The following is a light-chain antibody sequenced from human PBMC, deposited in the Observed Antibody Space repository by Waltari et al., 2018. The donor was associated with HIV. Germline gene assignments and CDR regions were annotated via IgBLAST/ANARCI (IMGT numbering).Light chain of an antibody. Sequence: QSALTQPRSVSGSPGQSVTISCTGTRHDVCGYNSVSCYQHNPGQVPKFRTYDCSKRPSGFPDRFSGSKSGNSASLTISGLQAEHEAEYYCCSYAGSYTLKVFCGGTKLTVL. CDR2: DCS. CDR1: RHDVCGYNS. V-gene: IGLV2-11*01. J-gene: IGLJ2*01. CDR3: CSYAGSYTLKV.